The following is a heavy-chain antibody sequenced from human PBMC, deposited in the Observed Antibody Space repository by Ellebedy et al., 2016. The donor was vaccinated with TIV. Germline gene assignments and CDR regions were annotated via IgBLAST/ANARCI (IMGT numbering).Heavy chain of an antibody. CDR1: GFNFSDYY. D-gene: IGHD1-26*01. CDR2: ISGGSAYT. CDR3: ARQVAVVGATKGRWFDP. V-gene: IGHV3-11*03. J-gene: IGHJ5*02. Sequence: GGSLRLSCAASGFNFSDYYMSWVRQAPGKGLEWVSYISGGSAYTNYADSVKGRFTISRDNANNSLYLQMNSLRAEDTALYYCARQVAVVGATKGRWFDPWGQGTLVTVSS.